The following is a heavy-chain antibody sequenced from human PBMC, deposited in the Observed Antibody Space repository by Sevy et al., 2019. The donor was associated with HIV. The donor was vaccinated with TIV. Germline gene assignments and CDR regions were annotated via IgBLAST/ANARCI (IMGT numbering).Heavy chain of an antibody. CDR2: ISSSSSYI. CDR3: ARDGGYCSSTSCSFGYYGMDV. J-gene: IGHJ6*02. Sequence: GGSLRLSCAASGFTFSSYSMNWVRQAPGKGLEWVSSISSSSSYIYYADSVKGRLTISRDNAKNSLYLQMNSLRAEDTAVYYCARDGGYCSSTSCSFGYYGMDVWGQGTTVTVSS. V-gene: IGHV3-21*01. CDR1: GFTFSSYS. D-gene: IGHD2-2*03.